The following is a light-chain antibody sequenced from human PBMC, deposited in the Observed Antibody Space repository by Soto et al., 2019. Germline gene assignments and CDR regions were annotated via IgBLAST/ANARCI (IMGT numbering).Light chain of an antibody. CDR3: QQYVHSPHT. CDR1: QRITWNY. Sequence: DSVLTQSPGTLSLSPGETATLSCRAGQRITWNYVAWYQQKPGQAPSLLIYGASIRATGVPDRFSGSGSGTDFTLTISRLEPEDFAVYYCQQYVHSPHTFGQGTNLEIK. CDR2: GAS. J-gene: IGKJ2*01. V-gene: IGKV3-20*01.